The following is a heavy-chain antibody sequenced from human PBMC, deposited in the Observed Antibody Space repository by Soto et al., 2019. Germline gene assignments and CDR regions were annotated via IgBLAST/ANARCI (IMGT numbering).Heavy chain of an antibody. Sequence: EVQLLESGGGLVQPGGSLRLSCRDSGFTFSNYAMSWVRQPPGKGLEWVSAITGGGGSTYYADSVKARFTISRDNSKNTLYLHINSLRAEDTVVYYCAKDRAGVVGANAYWGQGTLVTVSS. CDR2: ITGGGGST. CDR3: AKDRAGVVGANAY. CDR1: GFTFSNYA. D-gene: IGHD1-26*01. J-gene: IGHJ4*02. V-gene: IGHV3-23*01.